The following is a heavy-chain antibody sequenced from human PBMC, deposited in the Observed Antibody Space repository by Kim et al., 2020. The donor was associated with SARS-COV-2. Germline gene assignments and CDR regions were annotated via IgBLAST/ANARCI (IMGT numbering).Heavy chain of an antibody. J-gene: IGHJ4*02. D-gene: IGHD5-18*01. V-gene: IGHV3-48*04. Sequence: GGSLRLSCAASGFTFSSYSMNWVRQAPGKGLEWVSYISSSSSTIYYADSVKGRFTISRDNAKNSLYLQMNSLRAEDTAVYYCARVLGLGYSYGSDIGYWGQGTLVTVSS. CDR1: GFTFSSYS. CDR3: ARVLGLGYSYGSDIGY. CDR2: ISSSSSTI.